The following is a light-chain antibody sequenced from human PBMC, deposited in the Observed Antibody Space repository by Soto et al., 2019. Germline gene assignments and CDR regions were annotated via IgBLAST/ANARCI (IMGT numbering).Light chain of an antibody. CDR2: GTS. Sequence: EIVMTQSPATLSVSPGERATLSCRASQSVSSNLVWYQQKPGQAPRLLIYGTSTSATGVPARFSGSGSGTEFTLTIRSLQSEDFAVYYCQQYNTWPRTFGQGTKVEIK. V-gene: IGKV3-15*01. CDR3: QQYNTWPRT. J-gene: IGKJ1*01. CDR1: QSVSSN.